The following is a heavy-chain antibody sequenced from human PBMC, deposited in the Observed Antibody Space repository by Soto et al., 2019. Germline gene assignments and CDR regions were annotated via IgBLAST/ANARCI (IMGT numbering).Heavy chain of an antibody. J-gene: IGHJ5*02. CDR3: ARHSLIAVGIDP. V-gene: IGHV4-59*08. CDR2: IYYSGST. CDR1: GGSISSYY. Sequence: SETLSLTCTVSGGSISSYYWSWIRQPPGKGLEWIGYIYYSGSTNYNPSLKSRVTISVDTSKNQFSLKLSSVTAADTAVYYCARHSLIAVGIDPWGQGTLVTVSS. D-gene: IGHD6-19*01.